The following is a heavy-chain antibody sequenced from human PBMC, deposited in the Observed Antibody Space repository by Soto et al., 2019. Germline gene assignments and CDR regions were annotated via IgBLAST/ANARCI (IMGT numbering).Heavy chain of an antibody. CDR3: ARVKDYKWTPCLFDY. Sequence: QVQLQESGPGLVKPSQTLSLTCTVSGGSISSGGYYWSWIRQHPGKGLEWIGYIYYSGSTYYNPSRESRVTIAVDTSKNQFSLKLSSVTAADTAVYYCARVKDYKWTPCLFDYWGQGTLVTVSS. CDR2: IYYSGST. J-gene: IGHJ4*02. V-gene: IGHV4-31*03. D-gene: IGHD1-1*01. CDR1: GGSISSGGYY.